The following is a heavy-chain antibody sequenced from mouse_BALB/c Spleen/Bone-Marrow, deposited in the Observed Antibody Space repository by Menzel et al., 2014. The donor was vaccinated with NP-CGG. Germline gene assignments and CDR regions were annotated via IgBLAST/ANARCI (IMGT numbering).Heavy chain of an antibody. D-gene: IGHD3-2*01. Sequence: VQLQQSGPELVRPGVSVKISCKGSGYTFTDYAMHWVKQSHAKSLEWIGVISTYSGNTNYNQKFKGKATMTVDKSSSTAYMGLSRLTSEDSAIYYCARGRQLGLRSFAYWGQGTLVTVSA. J-gene: IGHJ3*01. CDR3: ARGRQLGLRSFAY. CDR2: ISTYSGNT. CDR1: GYTFTDYA. V-gene: IGHV1-67*01.